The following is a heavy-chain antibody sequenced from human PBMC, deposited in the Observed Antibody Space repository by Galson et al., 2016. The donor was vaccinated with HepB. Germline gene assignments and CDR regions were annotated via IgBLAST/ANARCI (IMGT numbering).Heavy chain of an antibody. CDR2: ITSGNVYI. V-gene: IGHV3-21*01. D-gene: IGHD3-22*01. J-gene: IGHJ3*02. CDR1: GFNFNNFA. Sequence: SLRLSCAASGFNFNNFAMNWVRQPPGKGLEWVATITSGNVYIYYADSVRVRFTISRDNTNSPVFLQMNSLRAEDTAGYYCPRGRPGDYYSSFGIWGQGTMVTGSS. CDR3: PRGRPGDYYSSFGI.